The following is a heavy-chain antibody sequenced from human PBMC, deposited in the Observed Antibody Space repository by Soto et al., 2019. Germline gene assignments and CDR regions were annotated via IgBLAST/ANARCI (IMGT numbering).Heavy chain of an antibody. V-gene: IGHV1-2*02. Sequence: AASVKVSCKASGYAITAYYIHWVRQAPGQGLEWMGWIDPRSGGAIYAEKFQDRVTMTRDTSISTVYMELSGLRSHDTAVYYRATNDYGIHPYWG. CDR2: IDPRSGGA. CDR1: GYAITAYY. D-gene: IGHD3-10*01. J-gene: IGHJ4*01. CDR3: ATNDYGIHPY.